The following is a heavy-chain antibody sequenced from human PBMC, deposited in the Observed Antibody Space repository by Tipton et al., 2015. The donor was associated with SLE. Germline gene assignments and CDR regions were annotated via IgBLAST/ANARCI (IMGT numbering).Heavy chain of an antibody. CDR3: AKPVGQQLGYFQH. J-gene: IGHJ1*01. D-gene: IGHD6-13*01. CDR1: GFTFSSYA. V-gene: IGHV3-23*03. CDR2: IYSGGST. Sequence: SLRLSCAASGFTFSSYAMSWVRQAPGKGLEWVSVIYSGGSTYYADSVKGRFTISRDNSKNTLYLQMNSLRAEDTAVYYCAKPVGQQLGYFQHWGQGTLVTVSS.